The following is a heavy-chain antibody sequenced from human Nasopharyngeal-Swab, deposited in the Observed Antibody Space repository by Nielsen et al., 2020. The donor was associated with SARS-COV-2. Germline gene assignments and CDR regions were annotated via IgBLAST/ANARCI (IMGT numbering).Heavy chain of an antibody. Sequence: GESLKISCAASGFTFSSYAMHWVRQAPGKGLEWVAVISYDGSNKYYADSVKGRFTISRDNSKNTLYPQMNSLRAEDTAAYYCARPLTGYYYFDYWGQGTLVTVSS. D-gene: IGHD3-9*01. CDR1: GFTFSSYA. J-gene: IGHJ4*02. CDR3: ARPLTGYYYFDY. CDR2: ISYDGSNK. V-gene: IGHV3-30*04.